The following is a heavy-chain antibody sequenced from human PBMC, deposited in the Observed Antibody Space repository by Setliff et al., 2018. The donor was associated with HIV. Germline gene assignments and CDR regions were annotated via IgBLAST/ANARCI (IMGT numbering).Heavy chain of an antibody. J-gene: IGHJ2*01. CDR1: NGSINGYY. D-gene: IGHD2-15*01. Sequence: PSETLSLTCSMSNGSINGYYWSWIRQSPGKGLEWIGSTYNSENINYNPSLKSRVTVSVDTSKNQFSLRLTSVTAADTAVYFCARHFYTTSWYSGTYWYFDLWGRGTLVTVSS. V-gene: IGHV4-59*12. CDR2: TYNSENI. CDR3: ARHFYTTSWYSGTYWYFDL.